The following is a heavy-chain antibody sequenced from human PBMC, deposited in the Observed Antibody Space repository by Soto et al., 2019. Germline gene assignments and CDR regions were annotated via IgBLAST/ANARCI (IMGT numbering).Heavy chain of an antibody. CDR3: ARVPPRVSTFDY. D-gene: IGHD3-22*01. CDR2: INAGNGNT. J-gene: IGHJ4*02. V-gene: IGHV1-3*01. CDR1: GYTFTSYA. Sequence: ASVKVSCKASGYTFTSYAMHWVRQAPGQRLEWMGWINAGNGNTKYSQKFQGRVTITRDTSASTAYMELSSLRSEDTAVYYCARVPPRVSTFDYWGKGTLVTVSS.